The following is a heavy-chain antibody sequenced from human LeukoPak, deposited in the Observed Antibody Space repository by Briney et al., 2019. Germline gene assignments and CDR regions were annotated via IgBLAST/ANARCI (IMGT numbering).Heavy chain of an antibody. D-gene: IGHD6-13*01. Sequence: PGGSLRLSCAASGFTFSTCSMNWVRQAPGKGLEWVSYISSSGSYIYYADSVKGRFTISRDNAKNSLYLQVNSLRAEDTAVYYCARANIAASSHFDYWGQGTLVTVSS. J-gene: IGHJ4*02. CDR2: ISSSGSYI. CDR3: ARANIAASSHFDY. V-gene: IGHV3-21*01. CDR1: GFTFSTCS.